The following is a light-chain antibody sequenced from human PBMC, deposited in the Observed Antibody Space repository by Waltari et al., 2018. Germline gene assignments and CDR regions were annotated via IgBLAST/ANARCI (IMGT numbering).Light chain of an antibody. J-gene: IGLJ3*02. Sequence: SYELTQPLSVSVALGQTAIITCGGHHLGTKSVSWYQQKPGQAPVVVIYRDTSRPSEVSERISGSNSGNTATLTIIRAQVADEADYYCQVWDTNTRVFGRGTKVTVL. V-gene: IGLV3-9*01. CDR1: HLGTKS. CDR3: QVWDTNTRV. CDR2: RDT.